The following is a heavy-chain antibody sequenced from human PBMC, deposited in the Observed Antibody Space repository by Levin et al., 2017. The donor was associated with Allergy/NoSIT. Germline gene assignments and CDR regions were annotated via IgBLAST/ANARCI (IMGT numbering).Heavy chain of an antibody. J-gene: IGHJ6*02. CDR1: GFDFDDFA. V-gene: IGHV3-9*01. Sequence: GGSLRLSCAASGFDFDDFAMHWVRQVPGKGLEWVSGIIWNSETMGYADSVKGRFTISRDNAKNSLYLQMNSLRPEDTALYYCAKGIYFGQWPQQYGIGVWGQGTTVTVSS. CDR3: AKGIYFGQWPQQYGIGV. CDR2: IIWNSETM. D-gene: IGHD6-19*01.